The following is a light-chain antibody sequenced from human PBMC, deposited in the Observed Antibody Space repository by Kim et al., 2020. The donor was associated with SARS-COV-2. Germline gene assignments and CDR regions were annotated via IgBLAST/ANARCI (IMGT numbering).Light chain of an antibody. CDR3: QAWDSSTVV. V-gene: IGLV3-1*01. CDR2: QDS. J-gene: IGLJ2*01. Sequence: SVSPGQTASITCSGDKLGDKYACWYQQKPGQSPVLVIYQDSKRPSGIPERFSGSNSGNTATLTISGTQTMDEADYYCQAWDSSTVVFGGGTKLTVL. CDR1: KLGDKY.